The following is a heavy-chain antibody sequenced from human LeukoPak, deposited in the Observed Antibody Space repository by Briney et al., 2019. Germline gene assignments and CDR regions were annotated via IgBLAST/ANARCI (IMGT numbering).Heavy chain of an antibody. Sequence: RASVKVSCKASGYTFTGYYMHWVRQAPGQGLEWMGWINPNSGGTNYALKFQGRVTMTRDTSIRTAYMELSSLTSDDTAVYYCARNYYYYMDVWGKGTTVTVSS. J-gene: IGHJ6*03. CDR1: GYTFTGYY. V-gene: IGHV1-2*02. CDR2: INPNSGGT. CDR3: ARNYYYYMDV.